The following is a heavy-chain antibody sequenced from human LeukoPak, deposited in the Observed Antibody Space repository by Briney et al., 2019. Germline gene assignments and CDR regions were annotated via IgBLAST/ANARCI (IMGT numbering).Heavy chain of an antibody. CDR2: MNPNSGNP. D-gene: IGHD4-17*01. CDR1: VWTFTRYD. CDR3: ASVGGDTVTNRY. V-gene: IGHV1-8*01. J-gene: IGHJ4*02. Sequence: GASVTVSCKCSVWTFTRYDINWVGQATGQGVAWMGLMNPNSGNPGYEQKLQGRVTMTRNTSISTAYMELSSLRSEDTAVYYCASVGGDTVTNRYWGQGTLVTVSS.